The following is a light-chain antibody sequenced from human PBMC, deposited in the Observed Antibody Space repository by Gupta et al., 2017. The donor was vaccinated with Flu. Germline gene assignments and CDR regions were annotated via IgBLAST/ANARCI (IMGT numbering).Light chain of an antibody. CDR3: QQYDNLGLT. V-gene: IGKV1-33*01. Sequence: DIQMTQSPSSLSASVGDRVTITCQASQDISNYLKWYQQKPGKAPKLLIYDASNLETGVPSRCSGSGSGTDFTFTISSLQPEDIATYYCQQYDNLGLTCGGGTKVEIK. CDR2: DAS. CDR1: QDISNY. J-gene: IGKJ4*01.